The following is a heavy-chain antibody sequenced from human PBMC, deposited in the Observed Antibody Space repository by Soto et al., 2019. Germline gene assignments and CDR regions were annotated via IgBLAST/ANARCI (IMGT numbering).Heavy chain of an antibody. CDR1: GFTFSSYG. D-gene: IGHD6-19*01. CDR3: AKDSNDKYSSGWIFDY. J-gene: IGHJ4*02. Sequence: QVQLVESGGGVVQPGRSLRLSCAASGFTFSSYGMHWVRQAPGKGLEWVAVISYDGSNKYYADSVKGRFTIARDNSKNALYLQMNSLRAEDTAVYYCAKDSNDKYSSGWIFDYWGPGTLVNVSS. CDR2: ISYDGSNK. V-gene: IGHV3-30*18.